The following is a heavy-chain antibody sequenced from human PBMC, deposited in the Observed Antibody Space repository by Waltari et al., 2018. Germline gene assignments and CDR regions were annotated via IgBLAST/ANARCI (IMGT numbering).Heavy chain of an antibody. D-gene: IGHD3-22*01. CDR2: INPNSGGT. J-gene: IGHJ4*02. Sequence: QVQLVPCGAEVKKPGASVQVSCKASGYTFTVYYMHWVRQAPGQGLEWMGWINPNSGGTNYAQKFQGWVTMTRDTSISTAYMELSRLRSDETAVYYCARVDYYDSSGYWYYFDYWGQGTLVTVSS. CDR1: GYTFTVYY. V-gene: IGHV1-2*04. CDR3: ARVDYYDSSGYWYYFDY.